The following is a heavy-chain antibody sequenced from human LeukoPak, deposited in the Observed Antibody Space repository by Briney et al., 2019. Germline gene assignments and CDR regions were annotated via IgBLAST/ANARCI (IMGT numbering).Heavy chain of an antibody. J-gene: IGHJ4*02. CDR2: INHSGST. CDR1: GGSFSGYY. CDR3: ARDNRPYGDYFYHLDS. V-gene: IGHV4-34*01. D-gene: IGHD4-17*01. Sequence: PSETLSLTCAVYGGSFSGYYWSWIRQPPGKGLEWIGEINHSGSTNYNPSLKSRVTISVDTSKNQFSLKLSSVTAADTAVYYCARDNRPYGDYFYHLDSWGQGTLVTVSS.